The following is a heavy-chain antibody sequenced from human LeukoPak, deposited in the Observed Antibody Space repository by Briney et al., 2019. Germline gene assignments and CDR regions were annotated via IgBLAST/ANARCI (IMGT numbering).Heavy chain of an antibody. CDR2: IKKDGSEK. V-gene: IGHV3-7*04. CDR1: GFTLSIYW. J-gene: IGHJ4*02. Sequence: GGSLRLSCAASGFTLSIYWMSWFRQAPGKGLEWVAHIKKDGSEKNYVDSVKGRFTISRDNTKNSVYLQMNSLRGEDTGVYYCAMDSYGPDDYWGQGTLVTVSS. CDR3: AMDSYGPDDY. D-gene: IGHD3-16*01.